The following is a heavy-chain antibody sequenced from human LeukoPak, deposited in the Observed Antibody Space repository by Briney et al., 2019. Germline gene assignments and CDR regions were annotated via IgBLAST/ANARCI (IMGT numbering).Heavy chain of an antibody. J-gene: IGHJ4*02. CDR2: IWYDGSNK. Sequence: GRSVRHSCAASGFTFSSYGMHWVRQAPGKGLEWVAVIWYDGSNKYYADSVKGRFTISRDNSKNTLYLQMNSLRAEDTAVYYCARDESGYYYFDYWGQGTLVTVSS. CDR3: ARDESGYYYFDY. D-gene: IGHD3-3*01. CDR1: GFTFSSYG. V-gene: IGHV3-33*01.